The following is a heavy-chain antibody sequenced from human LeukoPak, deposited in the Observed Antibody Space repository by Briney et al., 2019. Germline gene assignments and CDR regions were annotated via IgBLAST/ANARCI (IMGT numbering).Heavy chain of an antibody. Sequence: SETLSLTCAVYGGSFRGYYWSWIRQPPGKGLEWIGEINHSGSTNYNPSLKSRVTISVDTSKNQFSLKLSSVTAADTAAYYCARGNVRRTYYDYVWGKLDYWGQGTLVTVSS. CDR1: GGSFRGYY. J-gene: IGHJ4*02. CDR3: ARGNVRRTYYDYVWGKLDY. CDR2: INHSGST. D-gene: IGHD3-16*01. V-gene: IGHV4-34*01.